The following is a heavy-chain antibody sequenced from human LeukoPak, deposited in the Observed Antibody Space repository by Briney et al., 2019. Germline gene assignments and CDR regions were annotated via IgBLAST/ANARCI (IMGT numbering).Heavy chain of an antibody. CDR1: GFTFSSYG. CDR3: AKGYSGSYFEDEDY. Sequence: PGGSLRLSCAASGFTFSSYGMHWVRQAPGKGLEWVAVISYDGSNKYYADSVKGRFTISRDNSKNTPYLQMNSLRAEDTAVYYCAKGYSGSYFEDEDYWGQGTLVTVSS. CDR2: ISYDGSNK. J-gene: IGHJ4*02. D-gene: IGHD1-26*01. V-gene: IGHV3-30*18.